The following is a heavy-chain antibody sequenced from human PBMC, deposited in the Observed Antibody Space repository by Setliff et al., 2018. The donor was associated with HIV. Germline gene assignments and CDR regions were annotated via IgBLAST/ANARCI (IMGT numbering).Heavy chain of an antibody. D-gene: IGHD2-2*01. J-gene: IGHJ5*02. CDR3: ARDFGGYCSSMSCPGLFDP. Sequence: GGSLRLSCAASGFTFSSYSMNWVRQAPGKGLEWVSYISSSSSTIYYADSVKGRFTISRDNAKNSLYLQMNSLRAEDTAVYFCARDFGGYCSSMSCPGLFDPWGQGTLVTVSS. CDR1: GFTFSSYS. V-gene: IGHV3-48*01. CDR2: ISSSSSTI.